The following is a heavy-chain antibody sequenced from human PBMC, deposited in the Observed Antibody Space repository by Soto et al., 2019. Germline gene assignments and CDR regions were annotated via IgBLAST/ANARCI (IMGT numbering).Heavy chain of an antibody. CDR3: AKDQLGLGYCTGGSCPPDY. D-gene: IGHD2-15*01. Sequence: GGSLRLSCAASGFTFSSYAMSWVRQAPGKGLEWLSGISGSGGGTYYADSVRGRFTISRDNSKNTVFLQMNSLRADDTAVYYCAKDQLGLGYCTGGSCPPDYWGQGTLVTVSS. CDR2: ISGSGGGT. CDR1: GFTFSSYA. V-gene: IGHV3-23*01. J-gene: IGHJ4*02.